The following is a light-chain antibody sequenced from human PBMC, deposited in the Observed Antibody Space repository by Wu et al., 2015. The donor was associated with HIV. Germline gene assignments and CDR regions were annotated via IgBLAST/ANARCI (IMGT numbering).Light chain of an antibody. J-gene: IGKJ1*01. V-gene: IGKV1-5*03. CDR1: ESLSNR. Sequence: DIQMTQSPSTLSASVGERVTITCRASESLSNRSAWYRQKPGKAPQLLIYWASTLETGAPSRFIGSGSETEFTLTITSLQPDDFATYYCQQYTSYSAWTFGLGTKVEIK. CDR2: WAS. CDR3: QQYTSYSAWT.